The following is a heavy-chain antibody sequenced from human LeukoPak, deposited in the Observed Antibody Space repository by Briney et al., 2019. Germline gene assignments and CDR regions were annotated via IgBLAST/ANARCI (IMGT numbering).Heavy chain of an antibody. V-gene: IGHV3-48*01. CDR2: ITRSSSAR. CDR1: GFTFSSYS. J-gene: IGHJ4*02. Sequence: GGSLRLSCAASGFTFSSYSMNWVRQAPGKGLEWVSYITRSSSARYYADAVKGRFTISGDNAKNSLYLQMNSLRAEDTAVYYCATQWELHPAFWGQGTLVTVSS. D-gene: IGHD1-26*01. CDR3: ATQWELHPAF.